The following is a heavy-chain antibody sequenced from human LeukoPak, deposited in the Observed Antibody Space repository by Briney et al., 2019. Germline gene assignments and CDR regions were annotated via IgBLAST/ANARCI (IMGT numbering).Heavy chain of an antibody. D-gene: IGHD1-1*01. V-gene: IGHV3-74*01. J-gene: IGHJ6*02. CDR2: IKPDGSRT. CDR1: GFTFSAYW. Sequence: GGSLRLSCAASGFTFSAYWMRWVRQAPGKGPMWVSFIKPDGSRTNYADSVKGRFIISRDNAKNTLYLQMYDLSAEDTAVYYCARENYWTMDVSGQGTTVTVSS. CDR3: ARENYWTMDV.